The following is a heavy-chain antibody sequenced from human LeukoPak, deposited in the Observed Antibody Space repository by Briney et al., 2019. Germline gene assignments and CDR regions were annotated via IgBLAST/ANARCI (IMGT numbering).Heavy chain of an antibody. CDR1: GFTVSDNY. CDR3: VRDPAAYYYDSTFDY. Sequence: SGGSLRLSCVASGFTVSDNYMSWVRQAPGKGLQWVSVIYTGGTTYYADSVEGRFAISRDNSKNTLFLQMTFLRIEDTAVYYCVRDPAAYYYDSTFDYWGQGTLVTVSA. CDR2: IYTGGTT. V-gene: IGHV3-66*01. J-gene: IGHJ4*02. D-gene: IGHD3-22*01.